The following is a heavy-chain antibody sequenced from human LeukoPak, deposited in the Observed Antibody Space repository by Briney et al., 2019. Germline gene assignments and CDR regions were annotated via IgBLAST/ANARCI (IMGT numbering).Heavy chain of an antibody. CDR2: ISYRSSDI. J-gene: IGHJ6*03. Sequence: GGSLRLSCAASGFTLSSYNMKWVRQAPGKGLEWVSSISYRSSDIEYADSVKGRFTISRDNGKKSLYLQMNSLRAEDTAVYYCTTGPIGYCSSTSCYTDYYYYMDVWGKGTTVTVSS. CDR3: TTGPIGYCSSTSCYTDYYYYMDV. CDR1: GFTLSSYN. D-gene: IGHD2-2*02. V-gene: IGHV3-21*01.